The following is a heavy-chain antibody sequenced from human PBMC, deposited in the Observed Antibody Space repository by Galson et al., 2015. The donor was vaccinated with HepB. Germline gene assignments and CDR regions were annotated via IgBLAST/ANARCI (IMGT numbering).Heavy chain of an antibody. J-gene: IGHJ4*02. CDR1: GFTFSGSA. Sequence: SLRLSCAASGFTFSGSAIHWVRQTSGKGLEWVGRIRIKASNYATAYAASLQGRFTISRDDPKNTAYLHMKSLKTEDTAVYYCIRMADLSGYSSSWGQGTLVTVSS. CDR3: IRMADLSGYSSS. V-gene: IGHV3-73*01. CDR2: IRIKASNYAT. D-gene: IGHD6-13*01.